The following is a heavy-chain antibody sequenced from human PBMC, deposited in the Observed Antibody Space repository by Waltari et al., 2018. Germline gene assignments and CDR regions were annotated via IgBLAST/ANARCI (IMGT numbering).Heavy chain of an antibody. CDR1: GGSFSGYY. CDR2: INPSGRT. Sequence: QVQLQQWGAGLLKPSETLSLTCAVYGGSFSGYYWSWIRQPPWKGLEWIGEINPSGRTNYNPSLKSRVTISVATSKNQFSLKLSSVTAADTAVYYCARGNWNDVYYYYYMDVWGKGTTVTVSS. D-gene: IGHD1-1*01. CDR3: ARGNWNDVYYYYYMDV. J-gene: IGHJ6*03. V-gene: IGHV4-34*01.